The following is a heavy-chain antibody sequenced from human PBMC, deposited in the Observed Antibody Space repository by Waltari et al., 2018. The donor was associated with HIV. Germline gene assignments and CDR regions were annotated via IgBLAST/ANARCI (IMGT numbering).Heavy chain of an antibody. Sequence: EVQLLESGGGLVQPGGSLRLSCAASGFTFSSYAMSWVRQAPGKGLEWVSFISGSCVSTYYADSVKGRFTISRDNSKNTLYLQMNSLRAEDTAVYYCAKDNRDPLGTLWYWGQGTLVTVSS. CDR2: ISGSCVST. CDR3: AKDNRDPLGTLWY. J-gene: IGHJ4*02. CDR1: GFTFSSYA. D-gene: IGHD2-21*01. V-gene: IGHV3-23*01.